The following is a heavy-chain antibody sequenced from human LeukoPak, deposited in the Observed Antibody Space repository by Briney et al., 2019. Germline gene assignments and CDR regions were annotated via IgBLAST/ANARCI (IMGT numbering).Heavy chain of an antibody. D-gene: IGHD5-18*01. CDR1: GGSITRTNYY. J-gene: IGHJ4*02. CDR2: VYYSGST. Sequence: SETLSLTCTVSGGSITRTNYYWSWIRQPPGKGLQWAGSVYYSGSTYYNPSLKSRVTISVDTSQNQFSLHLTSVTPADTAVYYCAALYTNGLGLDYWGRGTLVTVSS. V-gene: IGHV4-39*01. CDR3: AALYTNGLGLDY.